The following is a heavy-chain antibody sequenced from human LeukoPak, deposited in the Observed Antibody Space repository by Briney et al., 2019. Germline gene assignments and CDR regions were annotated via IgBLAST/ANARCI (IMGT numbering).Heavy chain of an antibody. CDR3: ARVPPYSSGWYHLDP. D-gene: IGHD6-19*01. CDR1: GGTFSSFA. J-gene: IGHJ5*02. CDR2: IIPIFGTA. V-gene: IGHV1-69*01. Sequence: GSSVKVSCKASGGTFSSFALSWVRQAPGQGLEWMGGIIPIFGTANYAQKFQGRVTITADESTSTAYMELSSLRSEDTAVYYCARVPPYSSGWYHLDPWGQGTLVTVSS.